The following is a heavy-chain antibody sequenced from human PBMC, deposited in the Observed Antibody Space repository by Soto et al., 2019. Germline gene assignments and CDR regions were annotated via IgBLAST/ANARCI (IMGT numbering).Heavy chain of an antibody. J-gene: IGHJ4*02. D-gene: IGHD3-3*01. Sequence: GGSLRLSCAASGFTFRSYSMNWVRQAPGKGLEWVSSISSSGNSTYYADSVKGRFTISRDNAKNSLYLQVNSLRAEDTAVYYCARGLPLSGNFWNGYYYFDSWGLGTLVTVSS. CDR2: ISSSGNST. CDR3: ARGLPLSGNFWNGYYYFDS. V-gene: IGHV3-21*01. CDR1: GFTFRSYS.